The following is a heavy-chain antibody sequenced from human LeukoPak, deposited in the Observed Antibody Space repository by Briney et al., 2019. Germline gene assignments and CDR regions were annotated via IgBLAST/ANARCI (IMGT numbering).Heavy chain of an antibody. CDR2: ISSSSSTI. CDR3: ARDRGTMVRGVIPGAYYYGMDV. J-gene: IGHJ6*02. D-gene: IGHD3-10*01. CDR1: GFTFSSYS. Sequence: GGSLRLSCEASGFTFSSYSMNWVRQAPGKGLEWVSYISSSSSTIYYADSVKGRFTISRDNAKNSLYLQMNSLRDEDTAVYYCARDRGTMVRGVIPGAYYYGMDVWGQGTTVTVSS. V-gene: IGHV3-48*02.